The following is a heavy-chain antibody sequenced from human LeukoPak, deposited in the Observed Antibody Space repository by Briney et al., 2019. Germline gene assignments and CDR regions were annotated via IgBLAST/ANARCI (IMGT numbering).Heavy chain of an antibody. CDR1: GFTFSSYS. CDR2: ISSSSSYI. J-gene: IGHJ1*01. D-gene: IGHD3-22*01. CDR3: ARGAGDDSSGYVEYFQH. Sequence: GGSLRLSCAASGFTFSSYSMNWVRQAPGKGLEWVSSISSSSSYIYYADSVKGRFTISRDNAKNSLYLQMNSLRAEDTAVYYCARGAGDDSSGYVEYFQHWGQGTLVTVSS. V-gene: IGHV3-21*01.